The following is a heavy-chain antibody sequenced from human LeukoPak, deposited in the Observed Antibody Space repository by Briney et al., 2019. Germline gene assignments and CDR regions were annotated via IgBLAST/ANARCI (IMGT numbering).Heavy chain of an antibody. CDR1: GDSVSSNSAT. CDR3: ARRKAATFGTDV. V-gene: IGHV6-1*01. D-gene: IGHD6-13*01. J-gene: IGHJ6*02. Sequence: SQTLSLTCAISGDSVSSNSATWNWIRQSPSRGLEWLGGTYYRSKWYNDYAVSMKSRITINPDTSKNQFSLQLNSVTPEDTAVYYCARRKAATFGTDVWGQGTTVTVSS. CDR2: TYYRSKWYN.